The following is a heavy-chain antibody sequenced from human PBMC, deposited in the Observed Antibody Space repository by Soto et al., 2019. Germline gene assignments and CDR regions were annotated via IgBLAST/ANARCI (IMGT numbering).Heavy chain of an antibody. CDR3: ARDHLFAPQDYYYYGMDV. J-gene: IGHJ6*02. D-gene: IGHD3-10*02. V-gene: IGHV3-48*03. Sequence: PVGSLRLSCAAPGFTFSSYEMNWVRQAPGKGLEWVSYISSSGSTIYYADSVKGRFTISRDNAKNSLYLQMNSLRAEDTAVYYCARDHLFAPQDYYYYGMDVWGRGTTVTVS. CDR2: ISSSGSTI. CDR1: GFTFSSYE.